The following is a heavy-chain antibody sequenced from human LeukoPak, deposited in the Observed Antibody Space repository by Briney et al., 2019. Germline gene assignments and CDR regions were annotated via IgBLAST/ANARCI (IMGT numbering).Heavy chain of an antibody. Sequence: GGSLRLSCAVSGITLSNYGMSWVRQAPGKGLEWVAGISGSGGGTNYADSVKGRFTISRDNNKNTLYLQMNSLRAEDTAVYYCAKAAGGTMFDPWGQGTLVTVSS. V-gene: IGHV3-23*01. CDR3: AKAAGGTMFDP. CDR2: ISGSGGGT. CDR1: GITLSNYG. J-gene: IGHJ5*02. D-gene: IGHD3-16*01.